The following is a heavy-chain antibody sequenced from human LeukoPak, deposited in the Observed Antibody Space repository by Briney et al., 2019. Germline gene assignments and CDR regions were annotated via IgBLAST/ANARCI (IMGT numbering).Heavy chain of an antibody. V-gene: IGHV4-39*02. CDR1: GGSISSSSYY. Sequence: PSETLSLTCTVSGGSISSSSYYWGWIRQPPGKGLEWIGSIYYSGSTYYNPSLKSRVTISVDTSKNQFSLKLSSVTAADTAVYYCAKEEGSYGSAQPLDYWGQGTLVTVSS. J-gene: IGHJ4*02. CDR3: AKEEGSYGSAQPLDY. D-gene: IGHD3-10*01. CDR2: IYYSGST.